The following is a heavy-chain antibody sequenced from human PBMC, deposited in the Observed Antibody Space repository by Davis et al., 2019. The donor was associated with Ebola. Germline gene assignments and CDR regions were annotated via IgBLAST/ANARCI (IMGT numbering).Heavy chain of an antibody. Sequence: SVKVSCKASGGTFSSYAISWVRQAPGQGLEWMGGIIPIFGTANYAQKFQGRVTITADESTSTAYMELSSLRSEDTAVYYCARVTGAIFGVVTMGYFDYWGQGTLVTVSS. V-gene: IGHV1-69*13. CDR2: IIPIFGTA. CDR1: GGTFSSYA. CDR3: ARVTGAIFGVVTMGYFDY. J-gene: IGHJ4*02. D-gene: IGHD3-3*01.